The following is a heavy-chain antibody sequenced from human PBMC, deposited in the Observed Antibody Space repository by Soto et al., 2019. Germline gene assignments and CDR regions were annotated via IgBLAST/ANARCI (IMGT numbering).Heavy chain of an antibody. CDR1: GGSISSGGYY. J-gene: IGHJ3*02. Sequence: SETLSRTCTVSGGSISSGGYYWSWIRQHPGKGLEWIGYIYYSVSTYYNPSLKSQVTISVDTSKNQFSLKLSSVTAADTAVYYCARGFSNVYYDFWSGYYGPHNAFDIWGQGTMVTVSS. CDR2: IYYSVST. CDR3: ARGFSNVYYDFWSGYYGPHNAFDI. D-gene: IGHD3-3*01. V-gene: IGHV4-31*01.